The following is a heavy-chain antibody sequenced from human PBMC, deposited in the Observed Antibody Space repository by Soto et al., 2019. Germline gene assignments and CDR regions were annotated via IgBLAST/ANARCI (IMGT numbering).Heavy chain of an antibody. V-gene: IGHV4-39*01. CDR1: GESISSSSYY. D-gene: IGHD2-21*02. CDR3: ARQRTTVVTQAYFDH. CDR2: IYYSGRT. J-gene: IGHJ4*02. Sequence: SETLSLTCIVCGESISSSSYYWGWICQPPGKGLEWIGSIYYSGRTYYNPSFKSRVTISIDTSXXXXXXKLSSGXATYTAVYYCARQRTTVVTQAYFDHCGQGALVSGS.